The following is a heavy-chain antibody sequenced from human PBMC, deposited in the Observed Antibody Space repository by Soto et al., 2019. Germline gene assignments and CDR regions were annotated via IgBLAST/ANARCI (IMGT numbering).Heavy chain of an antibody. CDR2: IIPLFGTT. CDR1: GDTFKNCV. Sequence: SSVKVSCKASGDTFKNCVISWVRQAPGQGLEWMGGIIPLFGTTDFAQRFEGRLTITTDESTTTAYMELSRLRSEDTATYYCAAELGFGKLSVVWGQGTTVTVSS. V-gene: IGHV1-69*05. J-gene: IGHJ6*02. CDR3: AAELGFGKLSVV. D-gene: IGHD3-10*01.